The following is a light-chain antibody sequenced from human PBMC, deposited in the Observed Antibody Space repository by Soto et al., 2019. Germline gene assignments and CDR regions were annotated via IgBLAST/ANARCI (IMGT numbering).Light chain of an antibody. CDR3: SSYTSSSTLEV. CDR1: SSGVGGYNY. Sequence: QSVLTQPASVSGSPGQSITISCTGTSSGVGGYNYVSWYQQHPGKAPKLMIYDVSNRPSGVSNRFSGSKSGNTASLTISGLQAEDEADYYCSSYTSSSTLEVFGTGTKGHRP. J-gene: IGLJ1*01. CDR2: DVS. V-gene: IGLV2-14*01.